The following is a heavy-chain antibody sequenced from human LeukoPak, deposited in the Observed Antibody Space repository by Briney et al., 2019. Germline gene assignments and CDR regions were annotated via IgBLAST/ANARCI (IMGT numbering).Heavy chain of an antibody. Sequence: PGGSLRLSCAASGFTFSSYDMSWVRQAPGKGLEWVSTISGSGGTTNFADSVKGRFTISRENSKNTLYLQMNSLGAADTAKYYCAKASRRHCGTTICYTLDYWGQGTLVTVSS. V-gene: IGHV3-23*01. CDR3: AKASRRHCGTTICYTLDY. J-gene: IGHJ4*02. CDR2: ISGSGGTT. CDR1: GFTFSSYD. D-gene: IGHD2-2*02.